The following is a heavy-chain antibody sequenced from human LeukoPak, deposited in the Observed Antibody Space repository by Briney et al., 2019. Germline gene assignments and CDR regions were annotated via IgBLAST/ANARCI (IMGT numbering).Heavy chain of an antibody. CDR3: ASSYLHYNWNDEVRFDY. V-gene: IGHV4-4*07. CDR1: GGSISSYY. D-gene: IGHD1-1*01. J-gene: IGHJ4*02. CDR2: IYTSGST. Sequence: PSETLSLTCTVSGGSISSYYWSWIRQPAGKGLEWIGRIYTSGSTNYNPSLKSRVTMSVDTSKNQFSLKLSSVTAADTAVYYCASSYLHYNWNDEVRFDYWGQGTLVTVSS.